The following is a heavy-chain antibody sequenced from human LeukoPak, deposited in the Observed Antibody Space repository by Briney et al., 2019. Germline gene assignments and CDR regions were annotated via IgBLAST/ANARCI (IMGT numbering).Heavy chain of an antibody. J-gene: IGHJ6*03. CDR2: IYYSGST. Sequence: SETLSLTCTVSGGSISSYYWSWIRQPPGKGLEWIGYIYYSGSTNYNPSLKSRVTISVDTSKNQFSLKLSSVTAADTAVYYCARGSAMDGYMDVWGKGTTVTVSS. CDR1: GGSISSYY. V-gene: IGHV4-59*01. D-gene: IGHD1-26*01. CDR3: ARGSAMDGYMDV.